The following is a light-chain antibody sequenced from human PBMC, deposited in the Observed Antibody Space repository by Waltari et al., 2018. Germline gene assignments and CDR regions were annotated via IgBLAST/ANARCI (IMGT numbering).Light chain of an antibody. J-gene: IGKJ1*01. Sequence: DFQMTQSPSSLSASVGDRVTITCRASQYISTYLNWYQKKPGKGPKLLIYAASTLQSGVPSIFSGSGSGTDFTFTISSLQLEDFATYYCQQSYDTPRTFGQGTKVEVK. CDR3: QQSYDTPRT. CDR1: QYISTY. V-gene: IGKV1-39*01. CDR2: AAS.